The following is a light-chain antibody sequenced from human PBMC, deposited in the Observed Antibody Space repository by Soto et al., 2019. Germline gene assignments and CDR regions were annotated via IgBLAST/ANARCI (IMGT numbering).Light chain of an antibody. Sequence: EIVMTQSPATLSVSPGERATLSCRASQSLSFNLAWYQQKPGQAPRLLIYAASTRATGIPARFSGSGSGKDFTLTISGLQSEDFAIYYCQQYDTWPPGTFGQGTKVDNK. CDR2: AAS. J-gene: IGKJ1*01. CDR1: QSLSFN. CDR3: QQYDTWPPGT. V-gene: IGKV3-15*01.